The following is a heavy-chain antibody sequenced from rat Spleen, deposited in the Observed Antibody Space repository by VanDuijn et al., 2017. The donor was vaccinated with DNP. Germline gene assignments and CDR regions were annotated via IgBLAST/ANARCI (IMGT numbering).Heavy chain of an antibody. V-gene: IGHV2-6*01. CDR3: VRWDYDGWFAY. Sequence: QVQLKESGPGLVQPSRTLSLTCTVSGFSLTSYNVHWVRQPPGKGLEWIAALSSGGNTYYNSALKSRLSLSRDTSKSPVFLKMNSLQTEDTAMYFCVRWDYDGWFAYWGQGTLVTVSS. J-gene: IGHJ3*01. CDR2: LSSGGNT. CDR1: GFSLTSYN. D-gene: IGHD1-12*02.